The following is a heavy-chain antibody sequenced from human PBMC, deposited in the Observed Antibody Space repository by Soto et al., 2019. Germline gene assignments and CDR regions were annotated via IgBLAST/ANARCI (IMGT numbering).Heavy chain of an antibody. V-gene: IGHV3-23*01. CDR3: EKSPGIYDLVFPSPPDAFDI. D-gene: IGHD5-12*01. CDR2: ISGSGGST. J-gene: IGHJ3*02. CDR1: GFSFITYA. Sequence: RRLSCAASGFSFITYAMSWVRQAPGKGLEWVAGISGSGGSTYYADSVKGRFTISRDNSKITLYLQLNSLRAEDTAVYYCEKSPGIYDLVFPSPPDAFDIWGQGTMVTVSS.